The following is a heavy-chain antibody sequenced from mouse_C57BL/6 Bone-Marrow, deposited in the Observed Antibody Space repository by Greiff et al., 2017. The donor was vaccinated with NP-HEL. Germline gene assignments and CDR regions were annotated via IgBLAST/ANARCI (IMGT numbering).Heavy chain of an antibody. V-gene: IGHV5-16*01. CDR1: GFTFSDYY. J-gene: IGHJ4*01. CDR3: ARRGYYGNSYYAMDY. D-gene: IGHD2-1*01. CDR2: INYDGSST. Sequence: EVQLVESEGGLVQPGSSMKLSCTASGFTFSDYYMAWVRQVPEKGLEWVANINYDGSSTYYLDSLKSRFIISRDNAKNILYLQMSSLKSEDTATYYCARRGYYGNSYYAMDYWGQGTSVTVSS.